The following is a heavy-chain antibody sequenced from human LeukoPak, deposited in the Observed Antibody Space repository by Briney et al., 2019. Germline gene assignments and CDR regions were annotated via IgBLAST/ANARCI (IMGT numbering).Heavy chain of an antibody. J-gene: IGHJ5*02. CDR3: ARIAVGAKGYPWFAP. CDR2: IYTSGTT. Sequence: SETLSLTCTVSGGSISNYYWSWIRQPAGKGLEWIGRIYTSGTTNYNPSLKSRVTMSVDTSKNQFTLKLSSVTAADTAVYYCARIAVGAKGYPWFAPWGQGPLVTVSS. V-gene: IGHV4-4*07. CDR1: GGSISNYY. D-gene: IGHD6-19*01.